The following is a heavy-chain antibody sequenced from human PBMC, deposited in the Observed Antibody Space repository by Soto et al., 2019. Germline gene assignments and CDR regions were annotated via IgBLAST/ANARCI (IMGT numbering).Heavy chain of an antibody. D-gene: IGHD3-10*01. CDR2: ISSSSSYI. CDR1: GFTFSSYS. V-gene: IGHV3-21*01. Sequence: GGSLRLSCAASGFTFSSYSMNWVRQAPGKGLEWVSSISSSSSYIYYADSVKGRFTISRDNAKNSLYLQMNSLRAEDTAVYYCARDYEYGSGTNGVPINWFDPWGQGTLVTVSS. J-gene: IGHJ5*02. CDR3: ARDYEYGSGTNGVPINWFDP.